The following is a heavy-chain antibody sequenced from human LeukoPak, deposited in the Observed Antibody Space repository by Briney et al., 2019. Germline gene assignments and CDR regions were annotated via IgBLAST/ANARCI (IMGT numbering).Heavy chain of an antibody. CDR2: IYYSGST. Sequence: SETLSLTCTVSGGSISSSSYYWGWIRQPPGKGLEWIGSIYYSGSTYYNPSLKSRVTISVDTSKNQFSLKLSSVTAADTAVYYCARDRVVLMVYARRTNWFDPWGQGTLVTVSS. CDR1: GGSISSSSYY. D-gene: IGHD2-8*01. J-gene: IGHJ5*02. CDR3: ARDRVVLMVYARRTNWFDP. V-gene: IGHV4-39*07.